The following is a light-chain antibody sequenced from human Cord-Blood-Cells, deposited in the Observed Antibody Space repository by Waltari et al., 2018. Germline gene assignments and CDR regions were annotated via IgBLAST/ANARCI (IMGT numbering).Light chain of an antibody. V-gene: IGKV3-11*01. CDR3: QQRSNWPT. CDR2: DAS. CDR1: QSVSSY. Sequence: ELALKQSPATLSLSPGERATLSCRASQSVSSYLAWYQQKPGQAPRLLIYDASNRATGIPARFSGSGSGTDFTLTISSLEPEDFAVYYCQQRSNWPTFGPGTKVDIK. J-gene: IGKJ3*01.